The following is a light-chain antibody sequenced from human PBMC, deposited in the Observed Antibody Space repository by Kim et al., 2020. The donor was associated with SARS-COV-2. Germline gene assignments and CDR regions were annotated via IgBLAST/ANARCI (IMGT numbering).Light chain of an antibody. V-gene: IGKV2D-29*01. J-gene: IGKJ1*01. CDR3: MQSRQLPWT. CDR1: QSLLLQSDGKTY. CDR2: EAS. Sequence: EIVVTQTPVSLSVTPGQPASLSCKSNQSLLLQSDGKTYLYWFLQKPGQPPQLLIYEASNRFSGVPDRFSGSASGTDFTLKISRVEAEDVGTYYCMQSRQLPWTFGQGTKVDIK.